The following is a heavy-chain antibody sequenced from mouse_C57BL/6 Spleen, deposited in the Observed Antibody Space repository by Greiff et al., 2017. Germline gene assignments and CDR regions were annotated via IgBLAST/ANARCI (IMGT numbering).Heavy chain of an antibody. CDR2: ISSGSSTI. V-gene: IGHV5-17*01. Sequence: EVKLVESGGGLVKPGGSLKLSCAASGFTFSDYGMHWVRQAPEKGLEWVAYISSGSSTIYSADTVKGRFTISRDNAKNTLFLQMTSLRAEDTAMYYCARPDGTVYFDYWGQGTTRTVSS. CDR3: ARPDGTVYFDY. J-gene: IGHJ2*01. CDR1: GFTFSDYG. D-gene: IGHD4-1*01.